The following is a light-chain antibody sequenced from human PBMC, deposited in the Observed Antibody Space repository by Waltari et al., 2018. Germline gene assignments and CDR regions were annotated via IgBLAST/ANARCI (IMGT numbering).Light chain of an antibody. Sequence: CRASQSIIKLLAWYQQKPGKAPKLLIYKASTLESGVPSSFIGSGSGTEFTLTISSLQPEDCATYYCQQYNSYSLLSFGGGTKVELK. J-gene: IGKJ4*01. V-gene: IGKV1-5*03. CDR2: KAS. CDR3: QQYNSYSLLS. CDR1: QSIIKL.